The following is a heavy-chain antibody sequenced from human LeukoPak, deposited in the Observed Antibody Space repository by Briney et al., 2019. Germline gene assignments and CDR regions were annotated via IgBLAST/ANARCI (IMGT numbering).Heavy chain of an antibody. V-gene: IGHV3-7*03. CDR1: GFSFSTYW. D-gene: IGHD3-10*01. J-gene: IGHJ4*02. Sequence: GGSLRLSCAASGFSFSTYWMSWVRQAPGKGLQWVANIKQDGSEKNYVDSVKGRFTISRDNAKNSLYLQMNSLRAEDTAVYYCARARLTLAREVIIKANYWGQGILVTVSS. CDR3: ARARLTLAREVIIKANY. CDR2: IKQDGSEK.